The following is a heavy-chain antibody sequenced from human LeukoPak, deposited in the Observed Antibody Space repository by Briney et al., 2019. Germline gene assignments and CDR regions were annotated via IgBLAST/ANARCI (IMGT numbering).Heavy chain of an antibody. V-gene: IGHV4-61*08. D-gene: IGHD4-17*01. Sequence: SQTLSLTCTVSGDSISSADYYWTWIRQPPGKGLEWIGYIYYSGSTNYNPSLKSRVTISVDTSKNQFSLKLSSVTAADTAVYYCARARTTVTNPPSFDYWGQGTLVTVSS. CDR1: GDSISSADYY. J-gene: IGHJ4*02. CDR3: ARARTTVTNPPSFDY. CDR2: IYYSGST.